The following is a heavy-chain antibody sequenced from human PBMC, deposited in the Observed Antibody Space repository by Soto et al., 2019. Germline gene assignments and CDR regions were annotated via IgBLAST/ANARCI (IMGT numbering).Heavy chain of an antibody. Sequence: QVELVQSGAEVKKPGSSVKVSCKASGGNFITFAISWVRQAPGQGLEWMGEIIPISSTTKYAHKFQDRVTISADGSASTVHMELRSMKSEATAIYFCAKKLGIDPFGSYGLDVWGQGTTVTVSS. D-gene: IGHD7-27*01. V-gene: IGHV1-69*01. CDR1: GGNFITFA. CDR3: AKKLGIDPFGSYGLDV. J-gene: IGHJ6*02. CDR2: IIPISSTT.